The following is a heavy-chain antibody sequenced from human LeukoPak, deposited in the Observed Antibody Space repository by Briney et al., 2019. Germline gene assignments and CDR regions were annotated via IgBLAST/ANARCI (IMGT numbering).Heavy chain of an antibody. CDR2: IAYDGTNE. CDR3: GKSRAGRRWLPPEL. Sequence: PGGSLRLSCAASGFTFSSYGMHWVRQAPGKGLEWVAVIAYDGTNEYYADSAKGRFTISRDNSKNTLYLLMSSLRTEDTAVYYCGKSRAGRRWLPPELWGPGTLVTVSS. V-gene: IGHV3-30*18. CDR1: GFTFSSYG. J-gene: IGHJ4*02. D-gene: IGHD3-22*01.